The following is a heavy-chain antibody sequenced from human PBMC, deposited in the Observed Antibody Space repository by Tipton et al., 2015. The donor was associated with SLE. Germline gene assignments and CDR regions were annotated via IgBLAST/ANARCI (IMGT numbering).Heavy chain of an antibody. CDR1: GGSINRSTYY. D-gene: IGHD2-21*01. CDR3: ARGISAYYYYFYMDV. Sequence: TLSLTCTVSGGSINRSTYYWGWIRQPPGKGLEWIGSIYYSGTTYYNPPLKSRVTLSVDTSKNQFSLKVYSVTAADTAVYYCARGISAYYYYFYMDVWGKGTTVTVS. J-gene: IGHJ6*03. V-gene: IGHV4-39*07. CDR2: IYYSGTT.